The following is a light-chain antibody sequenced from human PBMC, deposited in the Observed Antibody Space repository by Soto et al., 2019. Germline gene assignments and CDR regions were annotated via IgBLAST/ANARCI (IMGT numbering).Light chain of an antibody. Sequence: EIVLTQSPGTLSLSPGERATLSCRASQSLSSNYLAWYQQKPGQAPRLLIYGVSSRATGVPVSFSGSGSGTDFTLTISRLEPEDSAVYYCQQYVSAPITFGQGTRLEIK. V-gene: IGKV3-20*01. CDR2: GVS. CDR3: QQYVSAPIT. CDR1: QSLSSNY. J-gene: IGKJ5*01.